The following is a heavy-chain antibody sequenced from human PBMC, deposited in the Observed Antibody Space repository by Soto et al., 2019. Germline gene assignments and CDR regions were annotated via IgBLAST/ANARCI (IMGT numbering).Heavy chain of an antibody. V-gene: IGHV3-21*02. J-gene: IGHJ4*02. Sequence: EVQLVESGGGLVKPGGSLRLSCAASGFTFSDYSMNWIRQAPGKGLEWVASISSDDHYIHYRDSVEGRFTISRDNAKNSLYLQMTSLGAEDTAVYYCARGRTCKHASCYGGGDYWGQGTLVTVSS. CDR2: ISSDDHYI. D-gene: IGHD2-15*01. CDR1: GFTFSDYS. CDR3: ARGRTCKHASCYGGGDY.